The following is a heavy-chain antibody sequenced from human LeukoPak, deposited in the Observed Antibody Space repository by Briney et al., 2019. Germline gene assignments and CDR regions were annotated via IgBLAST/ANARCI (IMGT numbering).Heavy chain of an antibody. D-gene: IGHD2-21*01. J-gene: IGHJ3*01. CDR2: INPKSGGT. Sequence: VASVKLSCKSSGYTFTDYFMHWVRQAPGQGPEGMGWINPKSGGTNYVQSFQVRVTMTRDTSMTTAYMELNRLSSDDTAVYYCARPPIDGSIAGFELWGQGTMVNVSS. V-gene: IGHV1-2*02. CDR1: GYTFTDYF. CDR3: ARPPIDGSIAGFEL.